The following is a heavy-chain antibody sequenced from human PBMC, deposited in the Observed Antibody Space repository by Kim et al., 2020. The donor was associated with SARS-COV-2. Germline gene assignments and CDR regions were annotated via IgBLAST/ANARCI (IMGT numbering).Heavy chain of an antibody. CDR2: ISSSGSTI. CDR3: ARVSGLVVSPWCDAFDV. Sequence: GGSLRLSCAASGFTFSSYEMNWVRQAPGKGLEWVSYISSSGSTIYYADSVKGRFTISRDNAKNSLYLQMNSLRAEDTAVYYCARVSGLVVSPWCDAFDVWGQGTMVTVSS. V-gene: IGHV3-48*03. J-gene: IGHJ3*01. D-gene: IGHD3-22*01. CDR1: GFTFSSYE.